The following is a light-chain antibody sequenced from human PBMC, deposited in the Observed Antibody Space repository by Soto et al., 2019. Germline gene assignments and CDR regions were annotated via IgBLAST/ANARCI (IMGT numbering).Light chain of an antibody. V-gene: IGKV1-5*01. Sequence: DLLITHSATTLSACIGDRVTITSRASQSISSWLAWYQQKPGKAPKLLIYDASSLESGVPSRFSGSGSGSVYTLAISSVQPSDFARRSSDPQVMCSDSFG. CDR1: QSISSW. CDR3: DPQVMCSDS. J-gene: IGKJ2*01. CDR2: DAS.